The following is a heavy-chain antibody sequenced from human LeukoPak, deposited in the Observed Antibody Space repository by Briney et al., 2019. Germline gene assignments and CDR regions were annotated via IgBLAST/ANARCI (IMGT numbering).Heavy chain of an antibody. J-gene: IGHJ4*02. CDR1: GFTFSTSA. Sequence: PGGSLRLSCAASGFTFSTSAMNWVRQVPGKGLEWVSSIDYDSYHIYYAASVRGRFTISRDNARDSVYLQMDSLIVEDTAVYYCTRAPLRYLGVVHYDYWGQGTLVAVSS. D-gene: IGHD3-9*01. V-gene: IGHV3-21*01. CDR3: TRAPLRYLGVVHYDY. CDR2: IDYDSYHI.